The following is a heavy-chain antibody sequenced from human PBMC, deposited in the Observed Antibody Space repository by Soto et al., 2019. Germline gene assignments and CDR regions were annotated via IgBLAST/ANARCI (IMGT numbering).Heavy chain of an antibody. CDR3: ARGHNPQFLFRYYYGSGTTMDGFDP. V-gene: IGHV1-8*01. Sequence: ASVKVSCKASGYTFTSYDINWVRQATGQGLEWMGWMNPNSGNTGYAQKFQGRVTMTRNTSISTAYMELSSLRSEDTAVYYCARGHNPQFLFRYYYGSGTTMDGFDPWGQGTLVTVSS. CDR1: GYTFTSYD. D-gene: IGHD3-10*01. J-gene: IGHJ5*02. CDR2: MNPNSGNT.